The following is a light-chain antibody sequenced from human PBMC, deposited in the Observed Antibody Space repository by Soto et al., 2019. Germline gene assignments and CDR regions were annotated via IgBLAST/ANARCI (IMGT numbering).Light chain of an antibody. Sequence: QSVLTQPPSVSGTPGQRVTISCSGSSSNIGSSYVYWYQQLSGTAPKLLIYRNNQWPSGVPDRFSGSKAGTSASLVISGLRSEDEADYYCSAWDESLSGWVFGGGTKVTVL. V-gene: IGLV1-47*01. CDR2: RNN. J-gene: IGLJ3*02. CDR3: SAWDESLSGWV. CDR1: SSNIGSSY.